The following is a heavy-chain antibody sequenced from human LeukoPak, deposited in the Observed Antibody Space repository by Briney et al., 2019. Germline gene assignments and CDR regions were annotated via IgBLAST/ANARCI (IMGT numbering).Heavy chain of an antibody. Sequence: PGGSLRLSCAASGFTVSSYWMSWVRQAPGKGLEWVANIKQDGSEKYYVDSVKGRFTISRDNAKNSLYLQMNSLRAEDTAVYYCARDRIVSSGWYLDYWGQGTLVTVSS. CDR1: GFTVSSYW. J-gene: IGHJ4*02. D-gene: IGHD6-19*01. CDR3: ARDRIVSSGWYLDY. CDR2: IKQDGSEK. V-gene: IGHV3-7*01.